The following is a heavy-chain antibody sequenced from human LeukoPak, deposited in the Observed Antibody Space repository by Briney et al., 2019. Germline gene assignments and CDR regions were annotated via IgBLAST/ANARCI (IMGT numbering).Heavy chain of an antibody. CDR2: ISGSGGST. J-gene: IGHJ5*02. CDR3: AKNSSGWYHWFDP. V-gene: IGHV3-23*01. D-gene: IGHD6-19*01. CDR1: GFTFSSYW. Sequence: GGSLRLSCAASGFTFSSYWMSWVRQAPGKGLEWVSGISGSGGSTNYADSVKGRFTISRDNSKNTLYLQMNSLRAEDTALYYCAKNSSGWYHWFDPWGQGTLVTVSS.